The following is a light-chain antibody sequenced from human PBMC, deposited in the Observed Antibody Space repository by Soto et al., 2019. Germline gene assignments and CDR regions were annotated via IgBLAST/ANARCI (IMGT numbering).Light chain of an antibody. CDR1: QTINTN. J-gene: IGKJ4*01. V-gene: IGKV3-15*01. Sequence: EIVLTQSPGTLALSPGERATLSCRASQTINTNLAWYQQKPGQAPRLLIHNASTRATGIPARFSGTGSGTEFTLTISGLQSEDCAVYFCQQYNNWITFGGGTKVDNK. CDR3: QQYNNWIT. CDR2: NAS.